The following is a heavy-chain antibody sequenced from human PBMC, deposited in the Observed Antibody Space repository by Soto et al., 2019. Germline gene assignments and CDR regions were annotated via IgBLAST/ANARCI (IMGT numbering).Heavy chain of an antibody. CDR3: VASLAASGLNWLDP. CDR2: IFANGHT. J-gene: IGHJ5*02. V-gene: IGHV4-4*07. CDR1: GGSISEKY. D-gene: IGHD6-13*01. Sequence: ETLSLTCIVSGGSISEKYWNWVRQPPGKGLEWIGLIFANGHTDCNPSLKSRVTMSVDASKNQFSLRLTSMTAADTAVYYCVASLAASGLNWLDPWGRGTLVTVSS.